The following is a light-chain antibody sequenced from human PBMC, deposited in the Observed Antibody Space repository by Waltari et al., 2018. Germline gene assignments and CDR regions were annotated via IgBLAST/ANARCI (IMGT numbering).Light chain of an antibody. Sequence: QSALTQPASVSGSPGQSITIPGTGSCSDVGGYSLFSWYQQHPGKAPKLMIYAVTKRPSGVSHRFSGSKSGNTASLTISGLQTEDEADYYCCSYAGSTTSSVVFGTGTKVIVL. CDR3: CSYAGSTTSSVV. J-gene: IGLJ1*01. CDR1: CSDVGGYSL. CDR2: AVT. V-gene: IGLV2-23*02.